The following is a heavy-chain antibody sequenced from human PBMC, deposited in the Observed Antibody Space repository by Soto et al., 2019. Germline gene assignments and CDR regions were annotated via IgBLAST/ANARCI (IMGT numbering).Heavy chain of an antibody. J-gene: IGHJ4*02. Sequence: ASVKVSCKTSGYTFTDYEINWVRQATGQGLEWMGWMNPNSGNTGYAQKFQGRVSMTRDTSISTAYMELSRLRSDDTAVYYCARDKRSSTSCYYYWGQGTLVTVSS. CDR3: ARDKRSSTSCYYY. D-gene: IGHD2-2*01. CDR2: MNPNSGNT. CDR1: GYTFTDYE. V-gene: IGHV1-8*01.